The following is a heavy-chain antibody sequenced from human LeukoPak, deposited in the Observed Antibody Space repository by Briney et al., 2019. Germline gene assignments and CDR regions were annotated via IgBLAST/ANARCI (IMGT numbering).Heavy chain of an antibody. J-gene: IGHJ6*02. CDR3: ARAGLYSSSPENYYYYGMNV. Sequence: GGSLRLSCAASGFTFSSYSMNWVRQAPGKGLEWVSALYSGGTTYYADSVKGRFTISRDNSKNTLYLQMNSLRAEDTAVYYCARAGLYSSSPENYYYYGMNVWGQGTTVTVSS. CDR1: GFTFSSYS. V-gene: IGHV3-53*01. CDR2: LYSGGTT. D-gene: IGHD6-6*01.